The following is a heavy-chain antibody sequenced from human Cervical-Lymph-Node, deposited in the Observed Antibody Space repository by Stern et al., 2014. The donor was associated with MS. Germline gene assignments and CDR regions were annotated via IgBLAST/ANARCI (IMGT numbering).Heavy chain of an antibody. CDR1: GYTFTRFG. J-gene: IGHJ4*02. D-gene: IGHD5-18*01. V-gene: IGHV1-18*01. CDR3: ARDRYAF. CDR2: ISDYNGNT. Sequence: QMQLVQSGAEGKKPGASVKVSCRSSGYTFTRFGISWVRQAPGQGLEWMGWISDYNGNTEYPQKYQGRVTMTRDTSTSTTYMELRSLTFDDTAVYYCARDRYAFWGQGTLVTVSS.